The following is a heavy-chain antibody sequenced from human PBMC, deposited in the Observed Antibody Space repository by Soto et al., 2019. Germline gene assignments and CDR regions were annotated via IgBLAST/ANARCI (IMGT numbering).Heavy chain of an antibody. CDR3: ARDVGYSQADYFDD. V-gene: IGHV1-18*01. J-gene: IGHJ4*02. CDR2: ISGHNGNT. CDR1: GYTFNEFG. Sequence: HLVQPGNEVRKPGASVRVSCKASGYTFNEFGITWVRQAPGQGLQGGGRISGHNGNTEYALNFRGRVTMTTDTSTNTAYMDLTSVTRDDTAVYYCARDVGYSQADYFDDWGQGTLVTVSS. D-gene: IGHD5-18*01.